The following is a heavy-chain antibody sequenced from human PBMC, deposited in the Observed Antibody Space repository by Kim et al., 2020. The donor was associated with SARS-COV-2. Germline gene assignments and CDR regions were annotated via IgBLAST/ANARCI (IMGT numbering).Heavy chain of an antibody. Sequence: SETLSLTCNVSGSSMTNFYWSWIRQPLGKGLEWIGNIFDDEIAYNPSLKSRVAISRDATRNLFSLNLKSMTAADTAVYYCARQGPLYGDFDSWGRGTLV. D-gene: IGHD4-17*01. V-gene: IGHV4-59*08. J-gene: IGHJ5*01. CDR1: GSSMTNFY. CDR2: IFDDEIA. CDR3: ARQGPLYGDFDS.